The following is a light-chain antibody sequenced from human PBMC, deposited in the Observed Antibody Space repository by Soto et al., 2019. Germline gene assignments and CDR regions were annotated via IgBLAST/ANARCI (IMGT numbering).Light chain of an antibody. CDR1: QSVSSN. CDR2: GAS. Sequence: EIVMTQSPATVSVSPGERATLSCRASQSVSSNLAWYQQKPGQAPRLLIYGASTRATGIPARFSGSGSGTEFTLTISSLQSEDFAVYYCQQYNNWPPCTFGQGTKVDIK. J-gene: IGKJ2*02. V-gene: IGKV3-15*01. CDR3: QQYNNWPPCT.